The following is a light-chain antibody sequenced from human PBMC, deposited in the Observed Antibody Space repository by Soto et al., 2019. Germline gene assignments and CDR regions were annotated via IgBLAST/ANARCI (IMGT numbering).Light chain of an antibody. Sequence: EIVMTQTPATLSVSPGERATLSCRASQSVSSNLAWYQHKPGQAASLLIHGASTRATGVPARFSGSGSGTEFTLTISSLQSDDFAAYYCQQYNNWPLTFGGGTKVEIK. J-gene: IGKJ4*01. V-gene: IGKV3-15*01. CDR3: QQYNNWPLT. CDR1: QSVSSN. CDR2: GAS.